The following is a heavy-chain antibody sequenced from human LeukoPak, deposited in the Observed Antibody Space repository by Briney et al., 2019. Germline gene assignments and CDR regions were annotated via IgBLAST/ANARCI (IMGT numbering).Heavy chain of an antibody. CDR3: ARFYVDTATAAHYYYGMDV. D-gene: IGHD5-18*01. CDR2: IYYSGST. J-gene: IGHJ6*02. V-gene: IGHV4-59*01. CDR1: GGSISSYY. Sequence: SETLSLTCTVSGGSISSYYWSWIRQPPGKGLEWIGYIYYSGSTNYNPSLKSRVTISVDTSKNQFSLKLSSVTAADTAVYYCARFYVDTATAAHYYYGMDVWGQGTTVTVSS.